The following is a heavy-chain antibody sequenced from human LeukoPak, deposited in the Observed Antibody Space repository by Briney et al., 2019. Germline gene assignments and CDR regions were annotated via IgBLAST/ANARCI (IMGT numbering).Heavy chain of an antibody. J-gene: IGHJ4*02. CDR3: TRGRGPDGYNYFDY. CDR1: GLEFSGYS. D-gene: IGHD5-24*01. CDR2: IRSSSSII. Sequence: GGSLRLSCAVSGLEFSGYSMNWVRRAPGKGLEWVSYIRSSSSIIYYAESVKGRFTISRDNAKNSLYLQMNSLRDEDTAVYYCTRGRGPDGYNYFDYWGQGTQVTVSS. V-gene: IGHV3-48*02.